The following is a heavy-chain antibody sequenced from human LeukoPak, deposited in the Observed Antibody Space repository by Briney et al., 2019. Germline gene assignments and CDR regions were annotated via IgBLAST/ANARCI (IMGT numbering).Heavy chain of an antibody. V-gene: IGHV3-48*01. CDR2: ISSSSSTI. Sequence: PGGSLRLSCAASGFTFSSYSMNWVRQAPGKGLEWVSYISSSSSTIYYADSAKGRFTISRDNAKNPLYLQMNSLRAEDTAVYYCARGFQLESTDYWGQGTLVTVSS. CDR3: ARGFQLESTDY. CDR1: GFTFSSYS. D-gene: IGHD1-1*01. J-gene: IGHJ4*02.